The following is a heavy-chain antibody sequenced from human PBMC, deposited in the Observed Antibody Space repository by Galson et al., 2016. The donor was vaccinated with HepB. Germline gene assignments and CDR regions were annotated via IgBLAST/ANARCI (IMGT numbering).Heavy chain of an antibody. J-gene: IGHJ5*02. CDR1: GGSISGSITSSSYY. Sequence: SETLSLTCIVSGGSISGSITSSSYYWGWIRQPPGKGLEWIGSISYSGSTYYNPSLKSRLTISTDTSRNHFSLRLWSVPAAATAVYYCARLVYVDVWGSLSWNWFDPWVQGILVTVSS. V-gene: IGHV4-39*01. CDR3: ARLVYVDVWGSLSWNWFDP. CDR2: ISYSGST. D-gene: IGHD3-16*01.